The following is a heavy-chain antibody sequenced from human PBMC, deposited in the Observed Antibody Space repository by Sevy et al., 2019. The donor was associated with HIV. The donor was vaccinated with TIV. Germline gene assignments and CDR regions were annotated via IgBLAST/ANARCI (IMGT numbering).Heavy chain of an antibody. D-gene: IGHD2-15*01. CDR2: IYYTGST. V-gene: IGHV4-38-2*01. Sequence: SETLSLTCAVSGYSISSGHYWGWIRQPPGKGLEWVGGIYYTGSTFYNPSLESRLTISVDTSRNQFSLRLSSVTAADTAVYYCAIVYSGYIDQWGQGTLVTVSS. J-gene: IGHJ4*02. CDR1: GYSISSGHY. CDR3: AIVYSGYIDQ.